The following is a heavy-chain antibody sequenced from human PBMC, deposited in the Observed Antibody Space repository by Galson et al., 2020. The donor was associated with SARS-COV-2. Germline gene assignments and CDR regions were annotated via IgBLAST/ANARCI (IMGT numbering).Heavy chain of an antibody. Sequence: QAGGSLRLSCAASGFNFDDFSMHWVRQVPGKGLEWVSVISFDGLSKYYAESVKGRFTISRDNSKDSLYLQMHSLGTEDTALYYCAKDSADTHDGSGCLDHWGQGTLVTVSS. V-gene: IGHV3-43*01. CDR1: GFNFDDFS. D-gene: IGHD3-22*01. J-gene: IGHJ5*02. CDR3: AKDSADTHDGSGCLDH. CDR2: ISFDGLSK.